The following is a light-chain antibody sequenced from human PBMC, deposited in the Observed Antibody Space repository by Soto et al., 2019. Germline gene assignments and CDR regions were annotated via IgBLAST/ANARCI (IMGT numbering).Light chain of an antibody. V-gene: IGLV1-51*01. CDR3: GTWDTRLSVVV. J-gene: IGLJ2*01. CDR1: GSNIGKND. CDR2: DTN. Sequence: QSVLTQPPSVSAAPGQKVTISCSGSGSNIGKNDVSWYLQLPGAAPKLLIYDTNKRPSGIPDRFSGSKSGTSATLGITGLPAGDGGDYFCGTWDTRLSVVVFGGGTKLTVL.